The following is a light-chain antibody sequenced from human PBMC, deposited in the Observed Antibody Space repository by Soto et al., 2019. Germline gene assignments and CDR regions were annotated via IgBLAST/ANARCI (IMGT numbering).Light chain of an antibody. CDR2: LNSDGSH. V-gene: IGLV4-69*01. CDR3: QTWGTAVV. Sequence: QLVLTQSPSASASLGASVKLTCTLSSGHSSYAIAWHQQQPEKGPRYLMKLNSDGSHSKGDGIPDRFSGSSSGAERSLSISRPQSEDEADYYCQTWGTAVVFGGGTKVTVL. CDR1: SGHSSYA. J-gene: IGLJ2*01.